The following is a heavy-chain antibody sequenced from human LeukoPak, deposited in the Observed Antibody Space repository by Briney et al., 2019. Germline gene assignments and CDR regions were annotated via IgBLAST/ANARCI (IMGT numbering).Heavy chain of an antibody. Sequence: SETLSLTCTVSGGSISGYYWSWIRQPPGKGLEWIGYIFYSGSTDYNPSLKSRVTISVDTPKNQFSLDLSAVTAADTAVYYCARVLSGYYPWYFDLWGRGTLVTVSS. CDR2: IFYSGST. J-gene: IGHJ2*01. CDR1: GGSISGYY. D-gene: IGHD3-22*01. V-gene: IGHV4-59*01. CDR3: ARVLSGYYPWYFDL.